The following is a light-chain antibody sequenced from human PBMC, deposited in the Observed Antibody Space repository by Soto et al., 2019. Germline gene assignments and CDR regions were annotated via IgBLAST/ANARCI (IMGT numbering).Light chain of an antibody. CDR3: QQSYGTPLT. Sequence: DIQMTQSPSSLSAFVGDGVTITCRASQTIRSHLNWYQQKPGKAPKLLIYAASSLQSGVPSRFSGSGSGTDFTLTISSLQPEDFATYYCQQSYGTPLTFGGGTTVEIK. J-gene: IGKJ4*01. CDR1: QTIRSH. V-gene: IGKV1-39*01. CDR2: AAS.